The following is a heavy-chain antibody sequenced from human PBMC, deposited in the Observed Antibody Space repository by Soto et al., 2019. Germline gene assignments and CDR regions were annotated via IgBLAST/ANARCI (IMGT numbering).Heavy chain of an antibody. CDR3: AKGGHLSFFDY. Sequence: EVQLSESGGGLVQPGGSLRLSCTASGLTFRNYAMTWVRQAPGKGPGWVSTVSGRGDETFYADSVKGRFTISRDNSKDTVYLLMNSLRVEDTAVYYCAKGGHLSFFDYWGQGTLVTVSS. J-gene: IGHJ4*02. V-gene: IGHV3-23*01. CDR1: GLTFRNYA. CDR2: VSGRGDET. D-gene: IGHD3-16*02.